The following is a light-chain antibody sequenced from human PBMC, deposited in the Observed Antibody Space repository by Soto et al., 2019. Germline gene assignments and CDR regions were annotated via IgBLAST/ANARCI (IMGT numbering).Light chain of an antibody. V-gene: IGKV3-15*01. Sequence: EIVMTQSPATLSVSPVPRATLSCRGSQSVSSNLAWYQQKPGQAPRLLIYGASTRATGIPARFSGSGSGTEFTLTISSLQSEDFAVYYCQQYNNWPPITFGQGTRLEIK. CDR1: QSVSSN. CDR2: GAS. J-gene: IGKJ5*01. CDR3: QQYNNWPPIT.